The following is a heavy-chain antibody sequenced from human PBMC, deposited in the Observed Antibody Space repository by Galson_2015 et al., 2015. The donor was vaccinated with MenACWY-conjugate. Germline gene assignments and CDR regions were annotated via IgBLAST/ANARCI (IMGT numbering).Heavy chain of an antibody. CDR2: IIPPYDIT. Sequence: SVKVSCKASGGTFSRHAISWVRQDPGQGLEFMGGIIPPYDITKYAPKFQGRVTITADKATSTAYMEVTRLRSADTAVYYCATSPLSEDITVFPAAIGYFQTWGQATLSPSPQ. CDR1: GGTFSRHA. J-gene: IGHJ1*01. CDR3: ATSPLSEDITVFPAAIGYFQT. V-gene: IGHV1-69*10. D-gene: IGHD2-15*01.